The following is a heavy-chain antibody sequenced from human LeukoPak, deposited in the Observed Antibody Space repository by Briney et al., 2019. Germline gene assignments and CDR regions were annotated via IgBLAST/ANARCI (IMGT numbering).Heavy chain of an antibody. D-gene: IGHD1-26*01. Sequence: SETLSLTCTVSGGSISSSSYYWGWIRQPPGKGLEWIGSIYYSGSTYYNPSLKSLVTISVDTSKNQFSLKLSSVTAADTAVYYCARRPSGRYYFDYWGQGTLVTVSS. CDR3: ARRPSGRYYFDY. V-gene: IGHV4-39*07. CDR2: IYYSGST. J-gene: IGHJ4*02. CDR1: GGSISSSSYY.